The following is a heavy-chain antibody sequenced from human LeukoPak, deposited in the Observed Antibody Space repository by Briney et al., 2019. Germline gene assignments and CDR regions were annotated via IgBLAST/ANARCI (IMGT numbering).Heavy chain of an antibody. V-gene: IGHV3-53*01. Sequence: GGSLRLSCAASGFTVSSNYMSWVRQAPGKGLEWVSVIYSDGSTYYADSVKGRFTISRDNSKNTLYLQMNSLRAEDTAVYYCGLEEWSTPPADYWGQGTLVTVSS. CDR1: GFTVSSNY. CDR2: IYSDGST. D-gene: IGHD3-3*01. J-gene: IGHJ4*02. CDR3: GLEEWSTPPADY.